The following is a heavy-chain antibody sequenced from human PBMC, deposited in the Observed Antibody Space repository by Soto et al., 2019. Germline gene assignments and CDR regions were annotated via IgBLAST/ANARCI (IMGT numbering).Heavy chain of an antibody. J-gene: IGHJ4*02. V-gene: IGHV3-48*02. CDR3: ARPGTDYASYWWAFDY. Sequence: EVQLVESGGGLVQPAGSLRLACAASGFTFSSYSMNWVRQAPGKGLEWVSYISSSSSTIYYADSVKGRFTISRDNAKNSLYLQMNSLRDEDTAVYYCARPGTDYASYWWAFDYWGQGTLVTVSS. D-gene: IGHD2-8*02. CDR1: GFTFSSYS. CDR2: ISSSSSTI.